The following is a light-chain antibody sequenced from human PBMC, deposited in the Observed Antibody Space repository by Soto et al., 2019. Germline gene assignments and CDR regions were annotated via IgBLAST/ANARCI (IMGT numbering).Light chain of an antibody. V-gene: IGKV3-11*01. CDR3: QQRSNWLGT. CDR2: DAS. Sequence: EIVLTQSPATLSLSPGERATLSCGASQGVSSYLAWYQQKPGQAPRLLIYDASNRATGIPARFSGSGSGTDFTLTISSLEPEDFAVYYCQQRSNWLGTFGGGTKVEIK. J-gene: IGKJ4*01. CDR1: QGVSSY.